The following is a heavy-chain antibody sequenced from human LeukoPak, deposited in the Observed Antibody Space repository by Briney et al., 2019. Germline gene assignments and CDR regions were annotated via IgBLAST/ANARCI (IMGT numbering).Heavy chain of an antibody. D-gene: IGHD4-23*01. CDR3: ARDLDHGGNKVWYFDL. Sequence: SETLSLTCTVSGGSISSYYWSWIRQPAGKGLEWIGRIYPSGSTNYNPSLKSRVTMSVDTSKNQFSLKLNSVSAADTAVYYCARDLDHGGNKVWYFDLWGRGTLVTVSS. CDR1: GGSISSYY. V-gene: IGHV4-4*07. J-gene: IGHJ2*01. CDR2: IYPSGST.